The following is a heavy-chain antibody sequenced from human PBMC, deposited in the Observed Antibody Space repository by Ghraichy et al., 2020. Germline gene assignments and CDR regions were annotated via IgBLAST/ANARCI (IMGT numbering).Heavy chain of an antibody. D-gene: IGHD6-19*01. CDR1: GFTFSSYA. V-gene: IGHV3-23*01. CDR2: ISGSGGST. Sequence: GGSLRLSCAASGFTFSSYAMSWVRQAPGKGLEWVSAISGSGGSTYYADSVKGRFTISRDNSKNTLYLQMNSLRAEDTAVYFCAKRDFPGIAVAGTRGWFDPWGQGTLVTVSS. CDR3: AKRDFPGIAVAGTRGWFDP. J-gene: IGHJ5*02.